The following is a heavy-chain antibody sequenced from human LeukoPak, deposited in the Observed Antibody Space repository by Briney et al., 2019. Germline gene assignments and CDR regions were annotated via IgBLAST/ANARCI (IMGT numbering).Heavy chain of an antibody. CDR3: AKDRFVLMVYAP. D-gene: IGHD2-8*01. CDR1: GFTVSSNY. J-gene: IGHJ5*02. CDR2: ISGSGGST. V-gene: IGHV3-23*01. Sequence: GGSLRLSCAASGFTVSSNYMSWVRQAPGKGLEWVSAISGSGGSTYYADSVKGRFTISRDNSKNTLYLQMNSLRAEDTAVYYCAKDRFVLMVYAPWGQGTLVTVSS.